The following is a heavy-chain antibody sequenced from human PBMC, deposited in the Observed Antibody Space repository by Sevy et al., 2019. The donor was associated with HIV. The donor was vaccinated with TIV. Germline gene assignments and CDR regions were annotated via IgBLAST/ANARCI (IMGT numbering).Heavy chain of an antibody. CDR2: ISSNGGST. J-gene: IGHJ4*02. D-gene: IGHD5-18*01. V-gene: IGHV3-64*02. CDR1: GFSFSSYA. CDR3: GREGGGGYSYSLDY. Sequence: GGSLRLSCAASGFSFSSYALHWVRQAPGKGLEYVSAISSNGGSTYYADSVKGRFTISRDNSKNTLYLQMGSLRAGDMAGYYCGREGGGGYSYSLDYWGQGTLVTVSS.